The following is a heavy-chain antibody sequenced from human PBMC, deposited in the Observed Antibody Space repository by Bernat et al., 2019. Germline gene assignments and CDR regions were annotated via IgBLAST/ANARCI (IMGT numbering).Heavy chain of an antibody. CDR1: GFTFSSYA. J-gene: IGHJ4*02. V-gene: IGHV3-30-3*01. D-gene: IGHD6-13*01. CDR3: ARGGAAAGRRGEAKRRNYFDY. Sequence: QVQLVESGGGVVQPGRSLRLSCAASGFTFSSYAMHWVRQAPGKGLEWVAVISYDGSNKYYADSVKGRFTISRDNSKNTLYLQMNSLRAEDTAVYYCARGGAAAGRRGEAKRRNYFDYWGQGTLVTVSS. CDR2: ISYDGSNK.